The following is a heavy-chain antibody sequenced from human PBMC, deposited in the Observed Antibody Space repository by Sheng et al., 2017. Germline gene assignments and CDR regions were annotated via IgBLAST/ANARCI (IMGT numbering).Heavy chain of an antibody. Sequence: EVQLVESGGGLVQPGGSLRLSCAASGFTFSNFAMSWVRQAPGQGLEWVSGISGGSSETYYTDSVKGRFTISRDNSKNTLYLQMNSLRAEDTAIYYCAKDVLGGYYYYYMDVRAKGPRSPSP. CDR1: GFTFSNFA. J-gene: IGHJ6*03. D-gene: IGHD3-16*01. CDR3: AKDVLGGYYYYYMDV. CDR2: ISGGSSET. V-gene: IGHV3-23*04.